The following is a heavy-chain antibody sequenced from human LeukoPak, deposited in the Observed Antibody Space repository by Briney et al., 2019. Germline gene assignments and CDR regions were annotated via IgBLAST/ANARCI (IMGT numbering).Heavy chain of an antibody. V-gene: IGHV4-34*01. J-gene: IGHJ5*02. CDR1: GWSFNDYY. CDR3: ARGQVPAARGYNWFDP. Sequence: KPSDTLSLTCAVYGWSFNDYYWNWIRQPPGKGLEWIGEINARGDTNYNPPLKSRVTISVDTSKKQFSLRLTSMIAADTALYYCARGQVPAARGYNWFDPWGQGTLVTVSS. CDR2: INARGDT. D-gene: IGHD2-2*01.